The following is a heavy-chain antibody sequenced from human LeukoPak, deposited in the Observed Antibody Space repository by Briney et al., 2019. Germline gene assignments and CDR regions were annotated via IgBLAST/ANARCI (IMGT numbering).Heavy chain of an antibody. V-gene: IGHV1-69*04. Sequence: GSSVKVSCKASGGTFSSYAISWVRQAPGQGLEWMGRIIPILGIANYAQKFQGRVTITADKSTSTAYMELSSLRSEDTAVYYCARGPLLRNYFDYWGQGTLVTGSS. CDR2: IIPILGIA. J-gene: IGHJ4*02. CDR1: GGTFSSYA. CDR3: ARGPLLRNYFDY. D-gene: IGHD5/OR15-5a*01.